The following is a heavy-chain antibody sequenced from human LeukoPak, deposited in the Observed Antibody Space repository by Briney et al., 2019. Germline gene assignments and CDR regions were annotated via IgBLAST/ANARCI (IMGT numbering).Heavy chain of an antibody. CDR2: ISAYNGNT. Sequence: ASVKVSCKASGYTFTSYGISWVRQAPGQGLEWMGWISAYNGNTNYAQKFQGRVTMTTDTSTSTAYMELRSLRSDDTAVYYCSRETFSTVSSDYWGQGTLVTVSS. CDR3: SRETFSTVSSDY. D-gene: IGHD4-11*01. J-gene: IGHJ4*02. CDR1: GYTFTSYG. V-gene: IGHV1-18*01.